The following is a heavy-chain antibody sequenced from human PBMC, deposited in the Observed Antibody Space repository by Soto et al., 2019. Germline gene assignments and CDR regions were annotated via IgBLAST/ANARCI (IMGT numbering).Heavy chain of an antibody. V-gene: IGHV3-53*01. CDR2: IYSGGYT. CDR1: GFTVSNNY. Sequence: EVQLVESGGGLIQPGGSLRLSCAVSGFTVSNNYMSWVRQAPGKGLEGVSVIYSGGYTAYGDSVKGRFTISRDNSKNTLFLQRNGRRAHDRACYYCAPQRGGGGYWGQGTLVTVSS. J-gene: IGHJ4*02. CDR3: APQRGGGGY. D-gene: IGHD6-25*01.